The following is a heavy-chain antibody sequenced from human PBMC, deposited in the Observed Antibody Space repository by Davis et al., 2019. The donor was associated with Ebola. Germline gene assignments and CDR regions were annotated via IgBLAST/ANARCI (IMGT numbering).Heavy chain of an antibody. CDR3: ARHGSFYYYYYGMDV. Sequence: KVSCKGSGYNFVDYWIGWVRQMPGKGLEWMGRIDPSDSYTNYSPSFQGHVTISADKSISTAYLQWSSLKASDTAMYYCARHGSFYYYYYGMDVWGQGTTVTVSS. V-gene: IGHV5-10-1*01. D-gene: IGHD1-26*01. CDR1: GYNFVDYW. J-gene: IGHJ6*02. CDR2: IDPSDSYT.